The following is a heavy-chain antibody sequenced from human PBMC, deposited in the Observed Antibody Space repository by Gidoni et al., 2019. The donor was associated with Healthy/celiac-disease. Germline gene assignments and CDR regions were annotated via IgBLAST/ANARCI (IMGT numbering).Heavy chain of an antibody. J-gene: IGHJ4*02. CDR3: ARRPWELRGYYFDY. D-gene: IGHD1-26*01. CDR2: IYYSGST. CDR1: GGSISSSSYY. Sequence: QLQLQESGPGLVKPSETLSLTCTVSGGSISSSSYYWGWIRPPPGKGLEWIGSIYYSGSTYYNPSLKSRVTISVDTSKNQFSLKLSSVTAADTAVYYCARRPWELRGYYFDYWGQGTLVTVSS. V-gene: IGHV4-39*01.